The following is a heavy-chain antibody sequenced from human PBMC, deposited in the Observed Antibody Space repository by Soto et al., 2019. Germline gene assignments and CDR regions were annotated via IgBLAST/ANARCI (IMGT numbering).Heavy chain of an antibody. CDR1: GFTFSSYA. Sequence: QVQLVESGGGVVQPGRSLRLSCAASGFTFSSYAMHWVRQAPGKGLEWVAVISYDGSNKYYADSVKGRFTISRDNSKNTLDLQMNSLRAEDTAVYYCARGGKQWPEVDAFDIWGQGTMVTVSS. CDR2: ISYDGSNK. J-gene: IGHJ3*02. V-gene: IGHV3-30-3*01. D-gene: IGHD6-19*01. CDR3: ARGGKQWPEVDAFDI.